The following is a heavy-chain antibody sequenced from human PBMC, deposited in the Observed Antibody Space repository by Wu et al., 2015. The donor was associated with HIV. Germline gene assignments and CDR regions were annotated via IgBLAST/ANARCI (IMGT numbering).Heavy chain of an antibody. D-gene: IGHD4-11*01. CDR2: INPSGGAT. V-gene: IGHV1-2*02. J-gene: IGHJ4*02. CDR3: ARDATPITTEFDY. Sequence: QVHLLQSGAEVKKPGASVMVSCKASGYTFTDYYIYWVRQAPGQGLEWMGWINPSGGATIYAEAFEGRVTVTTDTSMKTVYMELESLTSGDTAMYFCARDATPITTEFDYWGQGTLITVSS. CDR1: GYTFTDYY.